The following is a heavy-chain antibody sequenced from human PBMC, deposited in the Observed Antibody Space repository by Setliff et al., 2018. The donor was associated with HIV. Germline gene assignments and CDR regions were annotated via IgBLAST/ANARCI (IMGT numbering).Heavy chain of an antibody. J-gene: IGHJ6*03. V-gene: IGHV4-31*03. CDR1: GGSISSDGYY. CDR3: ARGPSGGGFYYMDV. D-gene: IGHD2-15*01. CDR2: IYHRGSA. Sequence: SETLSLTCTVSGGSISSDGYYWSWIRQHQGKGLEWIGYIYHRGSAYYHPSLKSRVTISVDRSTNRFSLMLHSVTAADTAVYYCARGPSGGGFYYMDVWGKGTTVTVSS.